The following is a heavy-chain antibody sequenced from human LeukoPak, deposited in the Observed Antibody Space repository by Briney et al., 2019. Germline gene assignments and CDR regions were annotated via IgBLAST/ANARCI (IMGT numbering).Heavy chain of an antibody. CDR3: ARGGYYYDSSGYYYLDY. J-gene: IGHJ4*02. Sequence: GVSLRLFCAASGFTFSSYWMSWVRQAPGKGLEWVANIKQDGSEKYYVDSVKGRFTISRDNAKNSLYLQMNSLRAEDTAVYYCARGGYYYDSSGYYYLDYWGQGTLVTVSS. D-gene: IGHD3-22*01. V-gene: IGHV3-7*01. CDR2: IKQDGSEK. CDR1: GFTFSSYW.